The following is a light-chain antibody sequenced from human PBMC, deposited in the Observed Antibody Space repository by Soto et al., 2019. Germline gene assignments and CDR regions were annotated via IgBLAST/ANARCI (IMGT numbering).Light chain of an antibody. V-gene: IGLV2-11*01. CDR1: SSDVGGYNY. CDR3: CSHAASYTYV. CDR2: DVS. Sequence: QSALTQPASVSGSPGQSITISCTGTSSDVGGYNYVSWYQQRPGKAPKLMIYDVSRRPSGVPGRFSGSKSGNTASLTISGLQAEDEAEYFCCSHAASYTYVFGPGTKVTVL. J-gene: IGLJ1*01.